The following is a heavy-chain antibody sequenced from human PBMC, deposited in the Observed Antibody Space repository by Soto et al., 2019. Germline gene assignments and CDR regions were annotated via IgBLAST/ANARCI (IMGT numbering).Heavy chain of an antibody. CDR1: GFTFSSYS. V-gene: IGHV3-21*01. CDR2: ISSSSSYI. J-gene: IGHJ4*02. D-gene: IGHD3-22*01. Sequence: SLRLSCAAFGFTFSSYSMNWVRQAPGKGLEWVSSISSSSSYIYYADSVKGRFTISRDNAKNSLYLQMNSLRAEDTAVYYCARSRSGYHHYRSQGTLVTVSA. CDR3: ARSRSGYHHY.